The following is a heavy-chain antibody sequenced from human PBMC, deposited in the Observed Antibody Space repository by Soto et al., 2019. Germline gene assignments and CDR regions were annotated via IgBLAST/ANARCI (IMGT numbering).Heavy chain of an antibody. Sequence: KTSETLSLTCAVYGGSFSGYYWSWIRQPPGKGLEWIGEINHSGSTNYNPSLKSRVTISVDTSKNQFSLKLSSVTAADTAVYYCARVRVIAVAGRLSWFDPWGQGTLVTVSS. J-gene: IGHJ5*02. CDR2: INHSGST. CDR1: GGSFSGYY. CDR3: ARVRVIAVAGRLSWFDP. V-gene: IGHV4-34*01. D-gene: IGHD6-19*01.